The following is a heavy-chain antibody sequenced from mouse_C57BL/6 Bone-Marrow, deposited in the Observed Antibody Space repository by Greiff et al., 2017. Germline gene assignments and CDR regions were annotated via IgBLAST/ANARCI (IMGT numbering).Heavy chain of an antibody. J-gene: IGHJ3*01. D-gene: IGHD2-2*01. CDR3: ARRYYAYDEGFAF. CDR1: GFTFSDYG. CDR2: ISSGSSTI. V-gene: IGHV5-17*01. Sequence: EVKVVESGGGLVKPGGSLKLSCAASGFTFSDYGMHWVRQAPEKGLEGVAYISSGSSTIYYADTVKGRFTISRDNAKNTLFLQMTSLRSEDTAMYYCARRYYAYDEGFAFWGQVTLFTASA.